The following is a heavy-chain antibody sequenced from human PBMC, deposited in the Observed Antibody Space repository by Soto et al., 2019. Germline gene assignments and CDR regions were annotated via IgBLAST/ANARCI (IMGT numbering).Heavy chain of an antibody. CDR3: AREKWLVRRNDPFDI. J-gene: IGHJ3*02. CDR1: GFTFTSSA. V-gene: IGHV1-58*01. CDR2: IVVGSGNT. D-gene: IGHD6-19*01. Sequence: SVKVSCKASGFTFTSSAVQWVRQARGQRLEWIGWIVVGSGNTNYAQKFQERVTITRDMSTSTAYMELSSLRSEDTAVYYCAREKWLVRRNDPFDIWGQGTMVTVSS.